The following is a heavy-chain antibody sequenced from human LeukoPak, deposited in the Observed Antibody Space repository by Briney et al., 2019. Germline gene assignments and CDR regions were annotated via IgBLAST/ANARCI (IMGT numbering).Heavy chain of an antibody. CDR2: FDPEDGET. D-gene: IGHD3-3*01. CDR3: ATFRIGPTYYDFWSGGWLDP. V-gene: IGHV1-24*01. J-gene: IGHJ5*02. Sequence: ASVKVSCKASGGTFSSYAISWVRQAPGKGLEWMGGFDPEDGETIYTQKFQGRVTMTEDTSTDTAYMEVSSLRSEDTAVYYCATFRIGPTYYDFWSGGWLDPWGQGTLVTVSS. CDR1: GGTFSSYA.